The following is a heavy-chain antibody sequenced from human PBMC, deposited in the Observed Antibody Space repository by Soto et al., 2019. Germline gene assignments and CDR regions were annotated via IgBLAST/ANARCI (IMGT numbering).Heavy chain of an antibody. CDR3: ARTVYYGGDCHS. Sequence: PGWSMRLSCADSGFTFTNYWMNWVRQAPGKGLEWLANMKQDGSERYYVDSVRGRFTISRDNPKKSVYLQMNSLRAEDTAVYYCARTVYYGGDCHSWGQGTLVTVAS. CDR1: GFTFTNYW. J-gene: IGHJ4*02. D-gene: IGHD2-21*02. V-gene: IGHV3-7*01. CDR2: MKQDGSER.